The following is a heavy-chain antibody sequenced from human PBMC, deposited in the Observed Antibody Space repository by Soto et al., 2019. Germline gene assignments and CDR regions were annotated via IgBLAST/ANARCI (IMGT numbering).Heavy chain of an antibody. V-gene: IGHV4-39*02. D-gene: IGHD6-19*01. J-gene: IGHJ3*02. CDR2: IYYSGST. Sequence: PSETLSLTCTVSGGSISSSSYYWGWIRQPPGKGLEWIGSIYYSGSTYYNPSLKSRFTISRDNAKNSLYLQMNSLRAEDTAVYYCARALSSGWAKYDAFDIWGQGTMVTVSS. CDR3: ARALSSGWAKYDAFDI. CDR1: GGSISSSSYY.